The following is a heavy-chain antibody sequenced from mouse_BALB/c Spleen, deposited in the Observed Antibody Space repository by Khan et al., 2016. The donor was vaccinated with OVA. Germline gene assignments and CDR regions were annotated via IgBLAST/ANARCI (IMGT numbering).Heavy chain of an antibody. V-gene: IGHV3-2*02. J-gene: IGHJ2*01. CDR3: ARIQGGDFDY. CDR1: GYSITSDYA. CDR2: ISYSGNT. Sequence: EVELVESGPGLVKPSQSLSLTCTVTGYSITSDYAWNWIRQFPGNKLEWMGYISYSGNTKYNPSLKSRISITRDTSKNQFFLQLNFVTIEDTATYYCARIQGGDFDYWGQGTTLTVS. D-gene: IGHD3-2*02.